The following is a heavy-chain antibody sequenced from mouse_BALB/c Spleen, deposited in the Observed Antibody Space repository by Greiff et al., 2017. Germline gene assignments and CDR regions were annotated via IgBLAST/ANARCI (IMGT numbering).Heavy chain of an antibody. Sequence: ESGPGLVKPSQSLSLTCSVTGYSITSGYYWNWIRQFPGNKLEWMGYISYDGSNNYNPSLKNRISITRDTSKNQFFLKLNSVTTEDTATYYCARGLGNYADYWGQGTTLTVSS. J-gene: IGHJ2*01. CDR3: ARGLGNYADY. CDR2: ISYDGSN. CDR1: GYSITSGYY. V-gene: IGHV3-6*02.